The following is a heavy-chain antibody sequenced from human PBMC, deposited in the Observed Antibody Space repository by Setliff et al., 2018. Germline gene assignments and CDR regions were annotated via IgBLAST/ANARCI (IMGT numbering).Heavy chain of an antibody. V-gene: IGHV1-18*01. J-gene: IGHJ4*02. D-gene: IGHD3-9*01. CDR3: ARPMYDILTGPIDY. CDR2: ISVYNGKT. Sequence: ASVKVSCKASGYTFTSYGFSWVRQAPGQGLEWMGWISVYNGKTKYAQKFQGRVTMTTDTSTRTAYMEVTSLRSEDTAVYYCARPMYDILTGPIDYWGQGTLVTVSS. CDR1: GYTFTSYG.